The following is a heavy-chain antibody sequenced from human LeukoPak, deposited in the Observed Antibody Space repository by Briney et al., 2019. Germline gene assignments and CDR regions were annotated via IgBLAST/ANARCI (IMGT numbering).Heavy chain of an antibody. CDR3: ARVDSSSWFSFDY. V-gene: IGHV1-8*03. CDR2: MNPNSGNT. J-gene: IGHJ4*02. D-gene: IGHD6-13*01. CDR1: GYTFTSYD. Sequence: GASVKVSCKASGYTFTSYDINWVRQATGQGLEWMGWMNPNSGNTGYAQKFQGRVTITRNTSISTAYMELSSLRSEDTAVYYCARVDSSSWFSFDYWGQGTLVTVSS.